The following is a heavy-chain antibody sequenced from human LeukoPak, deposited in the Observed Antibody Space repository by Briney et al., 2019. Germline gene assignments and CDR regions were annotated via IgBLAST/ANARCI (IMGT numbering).Heavy chain of an antibody. CDR2: IGTSGNPI. Sequence: GSLSLSRAASGFTFSGYTMNGVRQAPAKGLEWVSFIGTSGNPIYYADSVKGRFTVSRDNAKNSLYLQMNSLRAEDTAVYYCARDQWLDYWGQGTLVTVSS. CDR3: ARDQWLDY. CDR1: GFTFSGYT. J-gene: IGHJ4*02. V-gene: IGHV3-48*01. D-gene: IGHD6-19*01.